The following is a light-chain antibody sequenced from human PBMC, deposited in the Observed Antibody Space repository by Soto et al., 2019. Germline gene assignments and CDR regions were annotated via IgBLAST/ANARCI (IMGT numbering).Light chain of an antibody. Sequence: DIQMTQSPSSLSASVGDRVTVTCRASQSISFYLNWNQHNPGKAPKLLIYAASILQSGVPSRFSGSGSGTDFTLTISSLQPEDFATYYCHQTYSTPSTFGQGTKVEI. CDR2: AAS. CDR3: HQTYSTPST. V-gene: IGKV1-39*01. CDR1: QSISFY. J-gene: IGKJ1*01.